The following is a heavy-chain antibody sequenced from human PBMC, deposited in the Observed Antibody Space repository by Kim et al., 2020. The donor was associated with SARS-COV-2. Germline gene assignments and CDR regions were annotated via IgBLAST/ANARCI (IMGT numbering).Heavy chain of an antibody. D-gene: IGHD1-26*01. CDR3: ARDLGSVGATEGWFDP. V-gene: IGHV1-69*13. J-gene: IGHJ5*02. Sequence: SVKVSCKASGGTFSSYAISWVRQAPGQGLEWMGGIIPIFGTANYAQKFQGRVTITADESTSTAYMELSSLRSEDTAVYYCARDLGSVGATEGWFDPWGQGTLVTVSS. CDR1: GGTFSSYA. CDR2: IIPIFGTA.